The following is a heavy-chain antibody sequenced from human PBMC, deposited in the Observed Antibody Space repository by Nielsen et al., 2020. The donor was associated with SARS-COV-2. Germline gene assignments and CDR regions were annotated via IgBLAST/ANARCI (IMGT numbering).Heavy chain of an antibody. J-gene: IGHJ4*02. D-gene: IGHD6-13*01. CDR2: ISYDGSNK. Sequence: GESLKISCAASGFTFSSYGMHWVRQAPGKGLEWVAVISYDGSNKYYADSVKGRFTISRDNSKNTLYLQMNSLRAEDTAVYYCARDRWVAAAGPDYWGQGTLVTVSS. CDR1: GFTFSSYG. CDR3: ARDRWVAAAGPDY. V-gene: IGHV3-30*03.